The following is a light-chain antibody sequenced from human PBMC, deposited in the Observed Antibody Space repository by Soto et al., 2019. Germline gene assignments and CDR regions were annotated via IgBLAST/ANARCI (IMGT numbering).Light chain of an antibody. CDR2: EAS. CDR1: QSVSNS. CDR3: QQRSTWPWT. J-gene: IGKJ2*02. Sequence: EVVLTQSPATLSLSPGERATLSCRASQSVSNSLAWYQQSPGQAPRLLIYEASKRATGIPASFSGSGSGTDFTLTISSLESEDFAVYYCQQRSTWPWTFGQGTNLEI. V-gene: IGKV3-11*01.